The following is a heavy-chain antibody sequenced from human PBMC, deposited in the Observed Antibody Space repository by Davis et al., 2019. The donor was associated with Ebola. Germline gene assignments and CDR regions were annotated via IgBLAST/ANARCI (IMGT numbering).Heavy chain of an antibody. D-gene: IGHD3-3*01. CDR2: MYYSGST. V-gene: IGHV4-30-4*07. CDR3: AREKVTIFGVVRTLYWYFDL. CDR1: GGSISSGGYS. J-gene: IGHJ2*01. Sequence: SETLSLTCTVSGGSISSGGYSWSWIRPPPGKGLEWIGYMYYSGSTYYNPSIKSRVTMSGDTSKNQFSLKLSSVTAADTAVYYCAREKVTIFGVVRTLYWYFDLWGRGTLVTVSS.